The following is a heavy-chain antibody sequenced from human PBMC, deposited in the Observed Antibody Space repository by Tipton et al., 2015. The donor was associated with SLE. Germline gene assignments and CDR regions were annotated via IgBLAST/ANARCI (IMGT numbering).Heavy chain of an antibody. CDR3: ARGASSWNFDY. D-gene: IGHD6-13*01. CDR1: GGSFSNYF. CDR2: IYSSGST. J-gene: IGHJ4*02. Sequence: TLSLTCAVYGGSFSNYFWSWIRQPAGKGLEWLGRIYSSGSTNYNPSLKSRLTMSIDTSKNQFSLKLRSVTAADTALYYCARGASSWNFDYWGQGSLVTVSS. V-gene: IGHV4-59*10.